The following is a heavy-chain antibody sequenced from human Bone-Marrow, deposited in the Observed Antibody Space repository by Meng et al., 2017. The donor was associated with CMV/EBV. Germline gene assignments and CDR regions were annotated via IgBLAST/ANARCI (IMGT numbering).Heavy chain of an antibody. CDR1: GFTFSSYW. CDR3: ARGLIVVASPDY. CDR2: IKQDGSEK. Sequence: SWAASGFTFSSYWMSWVRQAPGKGLEWVDNIKQDGSEKYYVDSVKGRFTISRDNAKNSLYLQMNSLRAEDTAVYYCARGLIVVASPDYWGQGTLVTVSS. V-gene: IGHV3-7*04. D-gene: IGHD2-2*01. J-gene: IGHJ4*02.